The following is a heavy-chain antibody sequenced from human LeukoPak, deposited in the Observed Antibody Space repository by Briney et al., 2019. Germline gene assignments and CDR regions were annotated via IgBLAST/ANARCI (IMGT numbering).Heavy chain of an antibody. CDR1: GYSITSGYY. V-gene: IGHV4-38-2*01. D-gene: IGHD2-8*01. Sequence: SETLSLTCAVSGYSITSGYYWGWIPQPPGKGLEWIGSIYHSGSTYYNPSLKSRVTISVDTSKNQFSLKLSSVTAADTAVYYCAGIPDVLMVYSHAFDIWGQGTMVTVSS. CDR2: IYHSGST. CDR3: AGIPDVLMVYSHAFDI. J-gene: IGHJ3*02.